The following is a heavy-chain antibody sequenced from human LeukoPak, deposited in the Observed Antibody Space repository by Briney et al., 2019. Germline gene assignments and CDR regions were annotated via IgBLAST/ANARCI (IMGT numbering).Heavy chain of an antibody. CDR2: IDPSDSYT. V-gene: IGHV5-10-1*01. J-gene: IGHJ6*04. Sequence: GGSLKISCKGSGYSFTSYWISWVRQMPGKGLEWMGRIDPSDSYTNYSPSFQGHVTISADKSISTAYLQWSSLKASDTAMYYCASPGSGSYGFYYYGMDVWGKGTTVTVSS. CDR3: ASPGSGSYGFYYYGMDV. D-gene: IGHD3-10*01. CDR1: GYSFTSYW.